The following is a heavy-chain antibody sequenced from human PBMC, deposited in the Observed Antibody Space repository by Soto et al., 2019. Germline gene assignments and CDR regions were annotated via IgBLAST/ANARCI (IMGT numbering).Heavy chain of an antibody. CDR3: ARSSGWYCFDY. CDR2: IYSGGST. J-gene: IGHJ4*02. CDR1: GFTDSRNY. Sequence: EEQLVETVGGLIQPGGSLRLCCAASGFTDSRNYMTWVRQAPGKGLEWVSVIYSGGSTYYADSVKGRFSISRDNSRDTLYLQMNSLRAEDTAVYYCARSSGWYCFDYWGQGTLVTVSS. V-gene: IGHV3-53*02. D-gene: IGHD6-19*01.